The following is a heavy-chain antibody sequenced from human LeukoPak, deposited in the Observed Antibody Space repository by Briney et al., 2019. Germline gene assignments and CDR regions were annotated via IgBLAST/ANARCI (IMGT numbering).Heavy chain of an antibody. V-gene: IGHV3-23*01. CDR1: GFTFSNYG. J-gene: IGHJ3*02. CDR3: SRDPNGDYVGAFDN. Sequence: GGSLRLSCAASGFTFSNYGLTWVRQAPGKGLEWVSSITGAGYARYADSVKGRFTTSRDNSKNTLYLQMDSLRGDDTALYHCSRDPNGDYVGAFDNWGQGTMVTVSS. CDR2: ITGAGYAR. D-gene: IGHD4-17*01.